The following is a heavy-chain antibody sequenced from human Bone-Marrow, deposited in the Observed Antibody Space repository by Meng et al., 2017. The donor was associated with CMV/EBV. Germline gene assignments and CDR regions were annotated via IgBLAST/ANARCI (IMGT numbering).Heavy chain of an antibody. J-gene: IGHJ4*02. D-gene: IGHD6-19*01. V-gene: IGHV3-43*01. CDR3: AKGLYSNGWDMMTH. Sequence: GESLKLSCAASGFTFDEYTMHWVRQAPGKGLEWVSLISWDGGSIYYGPSVEGRFTVSRDNSKNSLYLQMSSLTMADSDLYYCAKGLYSNGWDMMTHWGQGTLVTVSS. CDR1: GFTFDEYT. CDR2: ISWDGGSI.